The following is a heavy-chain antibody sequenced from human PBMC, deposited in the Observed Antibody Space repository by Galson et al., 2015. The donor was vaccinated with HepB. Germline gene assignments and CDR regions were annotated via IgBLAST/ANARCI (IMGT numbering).Heavy chain of an antibody. CDR2: IRSKANNYAT. CDR1: GFTFSGSA. Sequence: SLRLSCAASGFTFSGSAIHWVRQASGKGLEWVGRIRSKANNYATAYAASVKGRFTISRDDSKNTAYLQMNSLKTEDTAVYHCSSQSYCGSGSRGGRVDYWGQGTLVTISS. CDR3: SSQSYCGSGSRGGRVDY. D-gene: IGHD3-10*01. V-gene: IGHV3-73*01. J-gene: IGHJ4*02.